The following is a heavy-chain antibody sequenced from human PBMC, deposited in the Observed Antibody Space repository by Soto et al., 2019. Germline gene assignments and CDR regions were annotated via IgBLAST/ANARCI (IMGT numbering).Heavy chain of an antibody. D-gene: IGHD6-13*01. CDR1: GFTVSSNY. CDR3: ARDQAGRSSSWYRDGYYYYYGMDV. J-gene: IGHJ6*02. CDR2: IYSGGST. V-gene: IGHV3-66*01. Sequence: GGSLRLSCAASGFTVSSNYMSWVRQAPGKGLEWVSVIYSGGSTYYADSVKGRFTISRDNSKNTLYLQMNSLRAEDTAVYYCARDQAGRSSSWYRDGYYYYYGMDVWGQGTTVTVSS.